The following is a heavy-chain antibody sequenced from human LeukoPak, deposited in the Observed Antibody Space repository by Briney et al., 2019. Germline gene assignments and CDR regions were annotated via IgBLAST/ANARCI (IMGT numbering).Heavy chain of an antibody. CDR3: ARSPGVGYDFWSGWDSPGERDYYYMDV. Sequence: GGSLRLSCVASGFTFSSYSMNWVRQAPGKGLEWVSSISSSSSYIYYADSVKGRFTISRDNAKNLLYLQMNSLRAEDTAVYYCARSPGVGYDFWSGWDSPGERDYYYMDVWGKGTTVTVSS. V-gene: IGHV3-21*01. J-gene: IGHJ6*03. D-gene: IGHD3-3*01. CDR1: GFTFSSYS. CDR2: ISSSSSYI.